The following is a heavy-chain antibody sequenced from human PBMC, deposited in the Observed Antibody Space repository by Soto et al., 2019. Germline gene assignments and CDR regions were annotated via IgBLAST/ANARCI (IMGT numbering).Heavy chain of an antibody. CDR3: AGVRVCVSNTSCYLDAFDI. V-gene: IGHV3-7*01. CDR2: IKEDGSNK. CDR1: EFTFSSYW. D-gene: IGHD2-2*01. Sequence: GGSLRLSCAASEFTFSSYWMSWVRQAPGKGLEWVANIKEDGSNKYYEDSVKGRFTISRDNAKNSLYLQMNSLRAEDTAVDDCAGVRVCVSNTSCYLDAFDIWGQGTMVTVSS. J-gene: IGHJ3*02.